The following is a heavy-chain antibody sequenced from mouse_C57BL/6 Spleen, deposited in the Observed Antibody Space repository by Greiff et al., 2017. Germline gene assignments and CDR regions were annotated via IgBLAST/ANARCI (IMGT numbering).Heavy chain of an antibody. D-gene: IGHD1-1*01. CDR2: INPNNGGT. CDR1: GYTFTDYN. Sequence: EVQLQQSGPELVKPGASVKMSCKASGYTFTDYNMHWVKQSHGKSLEWIGYINPNNGGTSYNQKFKGKATLTVNKSSSTAYMELRSLTSEDSAVYYCARGEVLRGYFDVWGTGTTVTVSS. CDR3: ARGEVLRGYFDV. J-gene: IGHJ1*03. V-gene: IGHV1-22*01.